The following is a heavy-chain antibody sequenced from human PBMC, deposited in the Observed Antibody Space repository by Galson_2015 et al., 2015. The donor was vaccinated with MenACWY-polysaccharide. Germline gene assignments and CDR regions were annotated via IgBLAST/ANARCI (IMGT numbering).Heavy chain of an antibody. D-gene: IGHD3-16*01. Sequence: SLRLSCAGSGFSFRTYSMNWVRQAPGEGLEWVSYIRTEGDSTHYADSVKGRFTVSRDNAKDSMYLQMNSLRDEDTAVYYCVRDMMPGSNDAFGIWGQGTMVTVSS. J-gene: IGHJ3*02. CDR3: VRDMMPGSNDAFGI. V-gene: IGHV3-48*02. CDR2: IRTEGDST. CDR1: GFSFRTYS.